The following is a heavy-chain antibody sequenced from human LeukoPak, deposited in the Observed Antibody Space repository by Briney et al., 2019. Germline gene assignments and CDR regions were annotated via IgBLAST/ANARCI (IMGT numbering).Heavy chain of an antibody. V-gene: IGHV3-23*01. CDR3: AKDRPPGATRFDP. CDR1: GFTFSSSA. Sequence: GGSLRLSCAASGFTFSSSAMSWVRQAPGKGLEWVSAISNNGGYTYYADSVQGRFTISRDNSKSTLCLQMNSLRAEDTAVYYCAKDRPPGATRFDPWGQGTLVTVSS. CDR2: ISNNGGYT. D-gene: IGHD1-26*01. J-gene: IGHJ5*02.